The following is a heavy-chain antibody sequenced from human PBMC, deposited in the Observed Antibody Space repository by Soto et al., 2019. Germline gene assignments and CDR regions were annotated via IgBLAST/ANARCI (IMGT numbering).Heavy chain of an antibody. CDR2: ILNKCIA. J-gene: IGHJ6*02. CDR1: RTSMRIYL. CDR3: ARDLPCCGLDV. Sequence: KLSETLSLTCHVSRTSMRIYLLPWIRLSPGKGLEWIGNILNKCIAKLNSSLRSRLRIQIETSMNKFSLMLKSGTAADTAVYYCARDLPCCGLDVWCQGTTVTV. V-gene: IGHV4-59*01.